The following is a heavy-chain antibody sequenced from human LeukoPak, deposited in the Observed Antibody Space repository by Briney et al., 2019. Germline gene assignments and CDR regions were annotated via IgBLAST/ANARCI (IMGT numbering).Heavy chain of an antibody. CDR1: GYTFTSYG. CDR3: ARGLKTYYYGSGSYYKSSSLYYFDY. J-gene: IGHJ4*02. CDR2: ISAYNGNT. D-gene: IGHD3-10*01. Sequence: ASVKVSCKASGYTFTSYGISWVRQAPGQGLEWMGWISAYNGNTNYAQKLQGRVTMTTDTSTSTAYMELRSLGSDDTAVYYCARGLKTYYYGSGSYYKSSSLYYFDYWGQGTLVTVSS. V-gene: IGHV1-18*01.